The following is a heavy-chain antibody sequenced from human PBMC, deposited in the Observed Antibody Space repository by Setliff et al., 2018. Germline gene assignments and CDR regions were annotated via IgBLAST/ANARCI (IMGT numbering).Heavy chain of an antibody. CDR1: GFTFNNYA. V-gene: IGHV3-7*01. CDR2: INQGGGDQ. D-gene: IGHD3-3*01. J-gene: IGHJ5*02. CDR3: SRDVYDFRTGQADP. Sequence: GGSLRLSCAASGFTFNNYAMAWVRQAPGKGLEWVANINQGGGDQFYVDSVRGRFIISRDNAKNSLYLHMNSLRADDTAVYYCSRDVYDFRTGQADPWGQGTLVTVSS.